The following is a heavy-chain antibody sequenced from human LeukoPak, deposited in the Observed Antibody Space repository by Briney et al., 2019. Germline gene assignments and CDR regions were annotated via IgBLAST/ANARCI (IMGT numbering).Heavy chain of an antibody. CDR2: INHSGST. V-gene: IGHV4-34*01. D-gene: IGHD6-19*01. CDR3: ARGRGWHDY. J-gene: IGHJ4*02. Sequence: SETLSLTCAVYGGSFSGYYWSWIRQPPGKGLEWIGEINHSGSTNYNPSLKSRVTISVDTSKNQFSLKLSFVTAADTAVYYCARGRGWHDYWGQGTLVTVSS. CDR1: GGSFSGYY.